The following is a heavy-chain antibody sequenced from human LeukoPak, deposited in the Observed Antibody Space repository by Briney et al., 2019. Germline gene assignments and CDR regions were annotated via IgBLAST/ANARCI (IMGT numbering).Heavy chain of an antibody. CDR1: GYSFTSYW. J-gene: IGHJ5*02. D-gene: IGHD3-10*01. Sequence: GESLKISCKGSGYSFTSYWIGWVRQMPGKGLEWMGIIYPGDSDTRYSPSFQGQVTISADKSISTAYLQWSSLKASDTAMYYCARHTRVHYYGSGSPENNRFDPWGQGTLVTVSS. V-gene: IGHV5-51*01. CDR3: ARHTRVHYYGSGSPENNRFDP. CDR2: IYPGDSDT.